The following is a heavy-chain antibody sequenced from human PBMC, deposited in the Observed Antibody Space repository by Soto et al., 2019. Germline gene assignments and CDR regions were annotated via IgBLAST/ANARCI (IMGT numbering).Heavy chain of an antibody. J-gene: IGHJ4*02. Sequence: SETLSLTCTVSGGSITSNYWTWIRQPPGKGLEWIGYVYNSGSTNYNPSLKSRVTISEDTSKSQFSLKVNSMTAADTAVYYCARYRREAVAGYTLDNWGQGILVTVSS. D-gene: IGHD6-13*01. V-gene: IGHV4-59*01. CDR2: VYNSGST. CDR3: ARYRREAVAGYTLDN. CDR1: GGSITSNY.